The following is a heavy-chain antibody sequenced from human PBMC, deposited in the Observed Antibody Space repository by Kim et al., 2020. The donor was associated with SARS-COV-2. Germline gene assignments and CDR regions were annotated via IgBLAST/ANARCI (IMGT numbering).Heavy chain of an antibody. J-gene: IGHJ6*02. CDR1: GYTFTSYG. D-gene: IGHD1-26*01. CDR3: ARDGGATVYYYYYYGMDV. Sequence: ASVKVSCKASGYTFTSYGISWVRQAPGQGLEWMGWISAYNGNTNYAQKLQGRVTMTTDTSTSTAYMELRSLRSDDTAVYYCARDGGATVYYYYYYGMDVWGQGTTVTVSS. CDR2: ISAYNGNT. V-gene: IGHV1-18*04.